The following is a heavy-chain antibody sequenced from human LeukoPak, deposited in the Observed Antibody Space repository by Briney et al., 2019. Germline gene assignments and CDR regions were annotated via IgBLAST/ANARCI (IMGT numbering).Heavy chain of an antibody. CDR3: ARDPPNCSAGSCYSSDAFDI. CDR2: IIPIFGTA. J-gene: IGHJ3*02. D-gene: IGHD2-15*01. V-gene: IGHV1-69*05. Sequence: GASVKVSCKASGYTFTSYGISWVRQAPGQGLEWMGGIIPIFGTANYAQKFQGRVTMTRDMSTSTVYMELSSLRSEDTAVYYCARDPPNCSAGSCYSSDAFDIWGQGTMVTVSS. CDR1: GYTFTSYG.